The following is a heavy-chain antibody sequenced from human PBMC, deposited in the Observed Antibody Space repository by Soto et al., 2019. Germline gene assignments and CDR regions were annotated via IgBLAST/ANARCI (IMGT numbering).Heavy chain of an antibody. D-gene: IGHD3-16*01. Sequence: QVKLQESGPGLVKPSQTLSLTCTVSGGSISSGGYYWSWIRQHPGKGLEWIGYIYYSGSTYYNPSLKSRVTISVDTSKNQFSLKLSSVTAADTAVYYCARVGLRYYYYYGMDVWVQGTTVTVSS. CDR3: ARVGLRYYYYYGMDV. CDR2: IYYSGST. CDR1: GGSISSGGYY. V-gene: IGHV4-31*03. J-gene: IGHJ6*02.